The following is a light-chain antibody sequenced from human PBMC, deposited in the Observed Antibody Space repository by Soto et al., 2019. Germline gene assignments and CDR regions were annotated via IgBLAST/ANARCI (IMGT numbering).Light chain of an antibody. CDR3: QQYGSSRWT. CDR2: GAS. CDR1: QSVSSSY. Sequence: EIALTQSPGTLSLCPGESATISCLASQSVSSSYLAWYQQKPGQAPRLLIYGASSRATGIPDRFSGSGSGTDLTLTISRLEPEDFAVYYCQQYGSSRWTFGQGTKVDIK. V-gene: IGKV3-20*01. J-gene: IGKJ1*01.